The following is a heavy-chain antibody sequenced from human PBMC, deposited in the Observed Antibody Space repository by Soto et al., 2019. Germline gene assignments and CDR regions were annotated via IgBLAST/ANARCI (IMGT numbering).Heavy chain of an antibody. CDR1: GGSISSYY. CDR3: ARQYYDILTGYPYYFDY. CDR2: IYYSGST. V-gene: IGHV4-59*08. D-gene: IGHD3-9*01. Sequence: GSLRLSCTVSGGSISSYYWSWIRQPPGKGLEWIGYIYYSGSTNYNPSLKSRVTISVDTSKNQFSLKLSSVTAADTAVYYCARQYYDILTGYPYYFDYWGQGTLVTVSS. J-gene: IGHJ4*02.